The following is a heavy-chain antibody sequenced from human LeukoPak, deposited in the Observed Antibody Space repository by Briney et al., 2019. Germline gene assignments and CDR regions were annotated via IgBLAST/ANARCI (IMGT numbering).Heavy chain of an antibody. Sequence: ASVKVSCKASGYTFTGYYMHWVRQAPGQGLEWMGWNNPNSGGTNYAQKFQGRVTMTRDTSISTAYMELSRLRSDDTAVYYCARERRYSSSAGNLFDPWGQGTLVTVSS. CDR3: ARERRYSSSAGNLFDP. D-gene: IGHD6-6*01. J-gene: IGHJ5*02. CDR2: NNPNSGGT. V-gene: IGHV1-2*02. CDR1: GYTFTGYY.